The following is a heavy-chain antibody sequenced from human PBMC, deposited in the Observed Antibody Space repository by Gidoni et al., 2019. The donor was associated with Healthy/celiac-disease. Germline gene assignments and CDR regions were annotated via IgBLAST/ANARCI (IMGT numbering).Heavy chain of an antibody. Sequence: QVQLVESGGGVVQPGGSLRLSCAASGFTFSSYGMHWVRQAPGKGLEWVAFIRYDGSNKYYADSVKGRFTISRDNSKNTLYLQMNSLRAEDTAVYYCAKDEDRGYSYGYPYFDYWGQGTLVTVSS. CDR3: AKDEDRGYSYGYPYFDY. CDR2: IRYDGSNK. J-gene: IGHJ4*02. CDR1: GFTFSSYG. D-gene: IGHD5-18*01. V-gene: IGHV3-30*02.